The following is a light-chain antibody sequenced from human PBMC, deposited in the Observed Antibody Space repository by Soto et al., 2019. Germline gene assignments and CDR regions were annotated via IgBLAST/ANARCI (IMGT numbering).Light chain of an antibody. J-gene: IGKJ2*01. CDR2: KAS. CDR1: QSISSW. V-gene: IGKV1-5*03. Sequence: DIQMTQSPSTLSASVGDRVTITCRASQSISSWLAWYQQKPGKAPKLLIYKASSLESGVPSRFSGGGSGTECSLTVSSLQPDDFATYYCHQYDSYPVSCGQGTKLEIK. CDR3: HQYDSYPVS.